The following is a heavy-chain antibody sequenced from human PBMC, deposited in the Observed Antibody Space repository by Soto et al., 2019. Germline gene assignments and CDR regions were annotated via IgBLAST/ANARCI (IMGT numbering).Heavy chain of an antibody. CDR1: GFTFSSSA. D-gene: IGHD3-10*01. V-gene: IGHV3-15*01. CDR3: TTEVGVLLWFGESMYYFDY. CDR2: IKSKTDGGTT. Sequence: GGSPRLSCAASGFTFSSSAMRWVRQAPGKGLEWVGRIKSKTDGGTTDYAAPVKGRFTISRDDSKNTLYLQMNSLKTEDTAVYYCTTEVGVLLWFGESMYYFDYWGQGTLVTVSS. J-gene: IGHJ4*02.